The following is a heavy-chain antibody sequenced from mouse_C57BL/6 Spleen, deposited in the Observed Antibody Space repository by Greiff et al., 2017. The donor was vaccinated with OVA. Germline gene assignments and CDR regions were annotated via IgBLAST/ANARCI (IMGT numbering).Heavy chain of an antibody. D-gene: IGHD2-5*01. V-gene: IGHV1-9*01. CDR3: ASSPYYSNYVGYCDV. J-gene: IGHJ1*03. CDR1: GYTFTGYW. Sequence: QVQLQQSGAELMKPGASVKLSCKATGYTFTGYWIEWVKQRPGHGLEWIGEILPGSGSTNYNEKFKGKATFTADTSSNTAYLQLSSLTTEDSAIDDCASSPYYSNYVGYCDVWGTGTTVTVSS. CDR2: ILPGSGST.